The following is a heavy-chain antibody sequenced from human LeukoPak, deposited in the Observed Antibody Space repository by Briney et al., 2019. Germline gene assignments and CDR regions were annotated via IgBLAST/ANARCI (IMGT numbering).Heavy chain of an antibody. Sequence: SEALSLTCAVYGGFFSGYYWSWIREPPGKGLAWIGEINHSGSTNYNPSLKSRVTISVDTSKNQFSLKLSSVTAADTAVYYCARRGGTYYYDSSGYYRFDYWGQGTLVTVSS. CDR2: INHSGST. V-gene: IGHV4-34*01. CDR3: ARRGGTYYYDSSGYYRFDY. D-gene: IGHD3-22*01. J-gene: IGHJ4*02. CDR1: GGFFSGYY.